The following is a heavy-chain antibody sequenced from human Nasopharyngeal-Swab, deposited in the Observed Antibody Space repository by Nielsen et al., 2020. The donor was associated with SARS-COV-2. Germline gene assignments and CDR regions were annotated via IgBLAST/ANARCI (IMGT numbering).Heavy chain of an antibody. CDR3: ARVFNRVSEIAAADPNIYYYYGMDV. CDR2: IWYDGSNK. V-gene: IGHV3-33*01. Sequence: GGSLRLSCAASGFTFSSYGMHWVRQAPGKGLERVAVIWYDGSNKYYADSVKGRFTISRDNSKNSLYLQMNSLRAEDTAVYYCARVFNRVSEIAAADPNIYYYYGMDVWGQGTTVTVSS. CDR1: GFTFSSYG. J-gene: IGHJ6*02. D-gene: IGHD6-13*01.